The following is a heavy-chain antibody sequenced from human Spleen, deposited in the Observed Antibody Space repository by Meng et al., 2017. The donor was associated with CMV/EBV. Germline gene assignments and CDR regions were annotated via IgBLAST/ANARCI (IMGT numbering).Heavy chain of an antibody. Sequence: GGSLRLSCVASGFTFSRYWMTWVRQAPGKGLEWVGNIKPDGSENQYADSVRGRFTISRDNAKKSVYLQMNSLRTEDTALYYCAKDIHRGGYDSGSFDYWGQGTLVTVSS. CDR2: IKPDGSEN. D-gene: IGHD5-12*01. J-gene: IGHJ4*02. CDR1: GFTFSRYW. V-gene: IGHV3-7*03. CDR3: AKDIHRGGYDSGSFDY.